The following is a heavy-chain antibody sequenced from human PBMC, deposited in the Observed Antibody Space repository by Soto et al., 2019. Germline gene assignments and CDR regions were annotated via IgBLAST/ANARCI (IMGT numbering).Heavy chain of an antibody. CDR2: ISWNSGSI. V-gene: IGHV3-9*01. J-gene: IGHJ4*02. CDR1: GFTFDDYA. CDR3: AKDKAGTTSFDD. Sequence: PGGSLRLSCAASGFTFDDYAMHWVRQAPGKGLEWVSGISWNSGSIGYADSVKGRFTISRDNAKNSLYLQMNTLRAEDTAVYYCAKDKAGTTSFDDWGQGALVTVSS. D-gene: IGHD1-1*01.